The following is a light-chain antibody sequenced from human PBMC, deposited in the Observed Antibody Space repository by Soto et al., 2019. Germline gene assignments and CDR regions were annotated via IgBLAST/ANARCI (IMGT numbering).Light chain of an antibody. J-gene: IGKJ4*01. V-gene: IGKV3-11*01. Sequence: EIGLTQSPATLSLSPGDRATLSCRASQSVSRYLAWYQQKPGQAPRLLIHDTSTRATGVPDTFSGSGSGTEFTLTISSLEPEDSAMDYCQQRFSWPPTFGGGTHVESK. CDR1: QSVSRY. CDR3: QQRFSWPPT. CDR2: DTS.